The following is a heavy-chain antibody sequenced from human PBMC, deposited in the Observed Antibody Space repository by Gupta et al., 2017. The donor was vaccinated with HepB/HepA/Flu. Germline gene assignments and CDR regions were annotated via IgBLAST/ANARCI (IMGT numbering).Heavy chain of an antibody. Sequence: EVQLVESGGGLVQPGGSLRLSCAASGFPFSSYWMSWVRQAPGKGLEWVANIKQDGSEKYYVDSVKGRFTISRDNAKNSLYLQMNSLRAEDTAVYYCARGYDFWSGTEGMDVWGQGTTVTVSS. CDR1: GFPFSSYW. CDR2: IKQDGSEK. CDR3: ARGYDFWSGTEGMDV. V-gene: IGHV3-7*01. D-gene: IGHD3-3*01. J-gene: IGHJ6*02.